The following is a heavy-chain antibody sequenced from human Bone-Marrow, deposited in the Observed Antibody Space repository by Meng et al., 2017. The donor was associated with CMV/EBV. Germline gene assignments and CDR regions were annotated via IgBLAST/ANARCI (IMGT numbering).Heavy chain of an antibody. J-gene: IGHJ4*02. V-gene: IGHV1-2*02. CDR1: GYTFTAHY. D-gene: IGHD3-22*01. Sequence: ASVKVSCKASGYTFTAHYFHWVRQAPGQGLEWMGWINPNSGGTNYAQKFQGRVTMTRDTSISTAYMELSRLRSDDTAVYYCARLDIYDSSGYNGYWGQGTLVTVSS. CDR3: ARLDIYDSSGYNGY. CDR2: INPNSGGT.